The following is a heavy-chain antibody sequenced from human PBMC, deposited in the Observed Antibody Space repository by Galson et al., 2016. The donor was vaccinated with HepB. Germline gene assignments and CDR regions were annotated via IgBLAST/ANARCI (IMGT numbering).Heavy chain of an antibody. J-gene: IGHJ5*02. CDR1: GYTFTTNG. V-gene: IGHV1-18*04. Sequence: SVKVSCKASGYTFTTNGISWVRQAPGQGLEWVAWISAHNGDTNSAQKFQGRVTLTTDTSTRTAYMELRSLTSDDPAVYYCARDQDRRLDHWGQGTLVTVSS. CDR3: ARDQDRRLDH. CDR2: ISAHNGDT.